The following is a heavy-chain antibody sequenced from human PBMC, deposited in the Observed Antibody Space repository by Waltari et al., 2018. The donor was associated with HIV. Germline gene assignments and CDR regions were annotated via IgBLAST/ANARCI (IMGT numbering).Heavy chain of an antibody. CDR3: ARRRGSYCLDY. J-gene: IGHJ4*02. CDR2: KKQDGSDK. V-gene: IGHV3-7*01. Sequence: EGQLVESGGGLVQPGGSLRLSCAASGFTFSSYWMSWVRQAPGKGLEGVANKKQDGSDKYYVDSVKGRFTISRDNAKNSLYLQMNSLRAEDTAVYFCARRRGSYCLDYWGQGTLVTVSS. CDR1: GFTFSSYW. D-gene: IGHD1-26*01.